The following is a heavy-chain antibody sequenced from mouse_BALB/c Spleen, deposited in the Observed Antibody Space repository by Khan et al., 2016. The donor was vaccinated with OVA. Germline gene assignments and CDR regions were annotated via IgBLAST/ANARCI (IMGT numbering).Heavy chain of an antibody. CDR1: GFTFSDFV. V-gene: IGHV5-17*02. CDR3: ARLGDGGYLDV. D-gene: IGHD2-3*01. J-gene: IGHJ1*01. CDR2: IDSGSSSI. Sequence: EVELVESGGGLVQPGGSRKLSCAASGFTFSDFVMHWVRQAPEKGLEWVAYIDSGSSSIYYADTVTGRFTISRDNPKNTLFLQMTSLRSEDTAMYYCARLGDGGYLDVWGAGTTVTVSS.